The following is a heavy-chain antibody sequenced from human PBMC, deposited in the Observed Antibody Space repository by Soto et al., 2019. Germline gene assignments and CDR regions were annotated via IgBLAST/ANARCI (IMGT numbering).Heavy chain of an antibody. V-gene: IGHV4-34*01. J-gene: IGHJ5*02. Sequence: SETLSLTCAVYGGSFSGYYWSWIRQPPGKGLEWIGEINHSGSTNYNPSLKSRVTISVDTSKNQFSLKLSSVTAADTAVYYCARGLPYITIFGVVTLREGWFDPWGQGTLVTVS. D-gene: IGHD3-3*01. CDR2: INHSGST. CDR3: ARGLPYITIFGVVTLREGWFDP. CDR1: GGSFSGYY.